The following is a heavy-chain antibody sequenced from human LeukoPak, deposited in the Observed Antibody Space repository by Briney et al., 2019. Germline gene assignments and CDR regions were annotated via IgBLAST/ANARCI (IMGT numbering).Heavy chain of an antibody. D-gene: IGHD2-2*01. J-gene: IGHJ6*02. CDR2: IIPIFGTA. CDR3: ARDICSSTSCYVERGWYYYYGMDV. V-gene: IGHV1-69*13. CDR1: GYTFTNYA. Sequence: SVKVSFTASGYTFTNYAMNWVRQAPGQGLEWMGGIIPIFGTANYAQKFQGRVTITADESTSTAYMELSSLRSEDTAVYYCARDICSSTSCYVERGWYYYYGMDVWGQGTTVTVSS.